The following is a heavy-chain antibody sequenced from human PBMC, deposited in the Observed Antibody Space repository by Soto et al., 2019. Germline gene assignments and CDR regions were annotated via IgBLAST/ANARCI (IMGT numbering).Heavy chain of an antibody. J-gene: IGHJ6*02. Sequence: SVKVSCKASGGTLSSYAISWVRQAPGQGLEWMGGIIPIFGTANYAQKFRGRVTITADESTSTAYMELSSLRSEDTAVYYCARTRIYYGSGNYYYYGMDVWGQGTTVTVSS. CDR3: ARTRIYYGSGNYYYYGMDV. CDR2: IIPIFGTA. D-gene: IGHD3-10*01. CDR1: GGTLSSYA. V-gene: IGHV1-69*13.